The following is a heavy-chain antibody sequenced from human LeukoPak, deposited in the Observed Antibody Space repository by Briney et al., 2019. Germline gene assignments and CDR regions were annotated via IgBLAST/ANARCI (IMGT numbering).Heavy chain of an antibody. D-gene: IGHD6-19*01. V-gene: IGHV1-3*01. CDR3: ARSRAIGSGWPGNY. CDR1: GYTFTSYA. Sequence: ASVKVSCKASGYTFTSYAMHWVRQAPGQRLEWMGWINAGNGNTKYSQRFQGKVTITRDTSASTAYMELSSLRSEDTAVYYCARSRAIGSGWPGNYWGQGTLVIVSS. CDR2: INAGNGNT. J-gene: IGHJ4*02.